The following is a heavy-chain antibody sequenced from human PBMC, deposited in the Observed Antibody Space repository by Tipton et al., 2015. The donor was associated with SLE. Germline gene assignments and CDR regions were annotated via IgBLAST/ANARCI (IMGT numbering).Heavy chain of an antibody. D-gene: IGHD5-12*01. V-gene: IGHV1-18*01. Sequence: QLVQSGAEVKKPGASVKVSCKASGYNFNTYGISWVRQAPGKGLEWMGWISVNNGNTDYAQKLQDRVTMTTNTSTSTAYMELRRLRSDDTAVYYCATDSGYSGYDYWGQGTLVTVSS. CDR1: GYNFNTYG. CDR2: ISVNNGNT. CDR3: ATDSGYSGYDY. J-gene: IGHJ4*02.